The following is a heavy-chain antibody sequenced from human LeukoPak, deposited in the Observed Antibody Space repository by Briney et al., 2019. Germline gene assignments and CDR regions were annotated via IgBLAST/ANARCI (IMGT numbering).Heavy chain of an antibody. J-gene: IGHJ3*02. V-gene: IGHV3-33*08. CDR2: IWYDGSNE. CDR1: GFAFSVSW. Sequence: GGSLRLSCAASGFAFSVSWMHWVRQAPGKGLEWVAVIWYDGSNEYYADSVKGRFTISGDNSKNTQHLQMNSLRADDTAVYYCARDRGGTYRTGGAFDIWGQGTMITVSS. D-gene: IGHD1-26*01. CDR3: ARDRGGTYRTGGAFDI.